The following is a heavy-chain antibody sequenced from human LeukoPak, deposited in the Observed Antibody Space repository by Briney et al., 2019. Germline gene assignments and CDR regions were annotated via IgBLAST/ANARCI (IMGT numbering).Heavy chain of an antibody. CDR1: GGSFSGYY. J-gene: IGHJ4*02. V-gene: IGHV4-34*01. CDR2: INHSGST. Sequence: SETLSLTCAVYGGSFSGYYWSWIRQPPGKGLEWIGEINHSGSTNYNPSLKSRVTISVDTSKNQFSLKLSSVTAADTAVYYCARVATPDYLFDYWGQGTLVTVSS. D-gene: IGHD4-11*01. CDR3: ARVATPDYLFDY.